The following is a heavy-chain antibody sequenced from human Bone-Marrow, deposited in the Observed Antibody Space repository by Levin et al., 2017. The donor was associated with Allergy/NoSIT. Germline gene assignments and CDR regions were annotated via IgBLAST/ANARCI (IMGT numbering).Heavy chain of an antibody. J-gene: IGHJ4*02. V-gene: IGHV3-9*01. CDR2: ISWNSGSI. CDR1: GFTFDDYA. D-gene: IGHD3-10*01. Sequence: PAGGSLRLSCAASGFTFDDYAMHWVRQAPGKGLEWVSGISWNSGSIGYADSVKGRFTISRDNAKNSLYLQMNSLRAEDTALYYCAKDISGGYGSGPYFDYWGQGTLVTVSS. CDR3: AKDISGGYGSGPYFDY.